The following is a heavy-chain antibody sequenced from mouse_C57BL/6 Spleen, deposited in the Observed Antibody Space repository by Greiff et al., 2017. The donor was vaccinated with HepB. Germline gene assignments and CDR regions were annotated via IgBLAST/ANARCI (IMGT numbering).Heavy chain of an antibody. J-gene: IGHJ1*03. Sequence: QVQLQQSGPELVKPGASVKISCKASGYAFSSSWMNWVKQRPGKGLEWIGRIYPGDGDTNYNGKFKGKATLTADKSSSTAYMQLSSLTSEDSAVYFYASVNTTVATLDDWGTGTTVTVSS. CDR2: IYPGDGDT. CDR3: ASVNTTVATLDD. CDR1: GYAFSSSW. D-gene: IGHD1-1*01. V-gene: IGHV1-82*01.